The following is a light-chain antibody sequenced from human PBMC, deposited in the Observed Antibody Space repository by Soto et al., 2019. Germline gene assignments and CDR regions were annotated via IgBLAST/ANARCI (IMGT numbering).Light chain of an antibody. CDR3: QKYSGAPQT. CDR1: QAIGIY. Sequence: DIQMTQSPSSLSTSVGDRVTITCRASQAIGIYLAWDQQKPGKVPKLLIYAASTLQSGVPSRFSGSGSGTDFTLNINSLQPEDVATYYCQKYSGAPQTFGQGTKVEIK. V-gene: IGKV1-27*01. J-gene: IGKJ1*01. CDR2: AAS.